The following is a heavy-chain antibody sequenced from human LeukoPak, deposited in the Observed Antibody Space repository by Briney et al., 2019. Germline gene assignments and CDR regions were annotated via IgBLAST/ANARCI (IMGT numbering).Heavy chain of an antibody. J-gene: IGHJ5*02. CDR3: ARGTTIFGVVIGNWFDP. Sequence: SETLSLTCAVYGGSFSGYYWSWIRQPPGKGLEWIGEINHSGSTNYNPSLKSRVTISVDTSKNQFSLKLSSVTAADTAVYYCARGTTIFGVVIGNWFDPWGQGTLVTVSS. CDR1: GGSFSGYY. D-gene: IGHD3-3*01. CDR2: INHSGST. V-gene: IGHV4-34*01.